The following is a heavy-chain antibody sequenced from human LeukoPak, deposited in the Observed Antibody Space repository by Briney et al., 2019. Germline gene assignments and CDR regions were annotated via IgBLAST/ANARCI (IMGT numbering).Heavy chain of an antibody. J-gene: IGHJ4*02. CDR2: INPNSGGT. Sequence: ASVKVSCKASGYTFTSYYMHWVRQAPGQGLEWMGWINPNSGGTNYAQKFQGRVTMTRDTSISTAYMELSRLRSDDTAVYYCARAHPIYDFWSGYFFPDYWGQGTLVTVSS. CDR1: GYTFTSYY. D-gene: IGHD3-3*01. CDR3: ARAHPIYDFWSGYFFPDY. V-gene: IGHV1-2*02.